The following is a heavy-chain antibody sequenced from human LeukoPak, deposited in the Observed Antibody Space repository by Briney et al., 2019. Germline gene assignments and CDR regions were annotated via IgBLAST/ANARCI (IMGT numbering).Heavy chain of an antibody. Sequence: GGSLRLSCAASGFTFSSYWMSWVRQAPGKGLEWVSSISSSSSYIYYADSVKGRFTISRDNAKNSLYLQMNSLRAEDTAVYYCARDGRGSYYDSSGYLDCWGQGTLVTVSS. J-gene: IGHJ4*02. D-gene: IGHD3-22*01. CDR1: GFTFSSYW. CDR2: ISSSSSYI. CDR3: ARDGRGSYYDSSGYLDC. V-gene: IGHV3-21*01.